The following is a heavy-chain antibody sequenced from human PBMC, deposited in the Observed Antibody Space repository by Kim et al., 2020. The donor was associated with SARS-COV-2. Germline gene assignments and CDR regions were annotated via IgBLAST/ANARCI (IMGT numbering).Heavy chain of an antibody. V-gene: IGHV4-4*06. J-gene: IGHJ5*02. CDR3: ASASKLTTVTTFAP. D-gene: IGHD4-17*01. Sequence: NPCLKSRVTMSIDTSKNQFALRLRSMTAADTAVYYCASASKLTTVTTFAPWGQGILVTVSS.